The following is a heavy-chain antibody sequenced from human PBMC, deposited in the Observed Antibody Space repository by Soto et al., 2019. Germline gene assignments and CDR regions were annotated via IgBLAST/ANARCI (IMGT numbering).Heavy chain of an antibody. CDR3: ARSADCISTSCYGGYYYYYGMDV. D-gene: IGHD2-2*01. Sequence: PGESLKISCKGSGYSFTSYWIGWVRQMPGKGLEWMGIFYPGDSDTRYSPSFQGQVTISADKSISTAYLQWSSLKASDTAMYYCARSADCISTSCYGGYYYYYGMDVWGQGTTVTVSS. J-gene: IGHJ6*02. V-gene: IGHV5-51*01. CDR1: GYSFTSYW. CDR2: FYPGDSDT.